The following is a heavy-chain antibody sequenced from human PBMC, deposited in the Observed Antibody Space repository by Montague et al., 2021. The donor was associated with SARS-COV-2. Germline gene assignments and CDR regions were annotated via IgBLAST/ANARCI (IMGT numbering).Heavy chain of an antibody. J-gene: IGHJ3*02. CDR1: GFTFSTSD. V-gene: IGHV3-13*01. Sequence: SLRLSCAASGFTFSTSDFHWVHQGRGRGLEWVSAIGRGFDTYYEESVRGRFTIFRDNARNSLILQMNSLTVGDTAVYYCARELEDDVTASWALDMWGQGTTVTVSS. CDR3: ARELEDDVTASWALDM. CDR2: IGRGFDT. D-gene: IGHD2-21*02.